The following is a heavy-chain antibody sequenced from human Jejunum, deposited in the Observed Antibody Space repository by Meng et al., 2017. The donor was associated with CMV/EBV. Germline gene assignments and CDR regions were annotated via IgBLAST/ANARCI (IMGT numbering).Heavy chain of an antibody. CDR3: VRGTSAWYGVDY. CDR1: GFTFSNYW. CDR2: VSDDGTDT. D-gene: IGHD6-19*01. Sequence: EVQLVESGGGLVQPGGSLRLSCAASGFTFSNYWMHWVRRAPGEGLVWVSRVSDDGTDTNYADSVKGRFTISRDNAKNTLYLQMNNLRADDTGVYYCVRGTSAWYGVDYWGQGTLVTVSS. V-gene: IGHV3-74*01. J-gene: IGHJ4*02.